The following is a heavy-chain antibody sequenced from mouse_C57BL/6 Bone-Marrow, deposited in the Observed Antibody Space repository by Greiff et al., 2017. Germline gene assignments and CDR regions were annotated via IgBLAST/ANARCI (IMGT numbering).Heavy chain of an antibody. CDR1: AYTFPSFW. D-gene: IGHD2-13*01. Sequence: QQSCNSSAYTFPSFWMHGVKQRPGRGLEWIGRIDPISGGTKYNETFMSKATLTVYKPSIAAYMQLSSLTSKDSAVYYCAGVNQAWFAYWARGTLVNVSA. V-gene: IGHV1-72*01. J-gene: IGHJ3*01. CDR2: IDPISGGT. CDR3: AGVNQAWFAY.